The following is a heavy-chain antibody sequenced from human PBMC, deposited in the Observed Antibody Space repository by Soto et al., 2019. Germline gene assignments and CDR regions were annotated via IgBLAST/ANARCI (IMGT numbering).Heavy chain of an antibody. CDR3: ARTDYGSGSPIN. V-gene: IGHV4-30-4*01. CDR2: IFYSGRA. Sequence: QVQLQESGPGLVKPSQTLSLTCIVSGGSISSDRYYWTWIRQPPGKGLEWIGYIFYSGRAYYNPSLERRVTISIDTSQNHFSLRLTSVTGADTAVYYCARTDYGSGSPINWGLGTRVTVSS. CDR1: GGSISSDRYY. D-gene: IGHD3-10*01. J-gene: IGHJ4*02.